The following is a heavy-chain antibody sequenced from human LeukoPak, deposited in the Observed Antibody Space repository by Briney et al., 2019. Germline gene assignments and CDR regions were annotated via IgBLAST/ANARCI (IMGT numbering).Heavy chain of an antibody. CDR3: ASLGYDSSGYYLDY. CDR2: IYYSGST. D-gene: IGHD3-22*01. V-gene: IGHV4-31*03. CDR1: GGSISSGGYY. J-gene: IGHJ4*02. Sequence: PSETLSLTCTVSGGSISSGGYYWSWIRQHPGKGLEWIGYIYYSGSTYYNPSLKSRVTISVDTSKNQFSLKLSSVTAADTAVYYCASLGYDSSGYYLDYWGQGTLVTVSS.